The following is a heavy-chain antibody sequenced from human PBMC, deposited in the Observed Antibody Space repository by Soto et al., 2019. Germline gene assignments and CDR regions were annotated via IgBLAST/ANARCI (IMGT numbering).Heavy chain of an antibody. J-gene: IGHJ4*02. CDR3: ARGSGRSGWHAFSDY. D-gene: IGHD6-19*01. V-gene: IGHV1-69*01. Sequence: QVQLVQSGAEVKKPGSSVKVSCKASGGTFSSYAISWVRQAPGQGLEWMGGIIPIYGTANYAQKFQGRVTMAADESTSTAYMELSSLRSEDTAVYYCARGSGRSGWHAFSDYGGQGTLVTVSS. CDR1: GGTFSSYA. CDR2: IIPIYGTA.